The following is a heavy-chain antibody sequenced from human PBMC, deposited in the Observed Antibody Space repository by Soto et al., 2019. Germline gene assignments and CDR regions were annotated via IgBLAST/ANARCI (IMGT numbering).Heavy chain of an antibody. J-gene: IGHJ4*02. Sequence: QVQLVESGGGVVQPGRSLRLSCAASGFTFSSYGMHWVRQAPGKGLEWVAVISYDGSNKYYADSVKGRFTISRDNSKSTVYLQMNSLRGDDTALYSCARDSRTTLPDYWGQGTLVTVSS. CDR2: ISYDGSNK. CDR1: GFTFSSYG. V-gene: IGHV3-30*03. D-gene: IGHD6-13*01. CDR3: ARDSRTTLPDY.